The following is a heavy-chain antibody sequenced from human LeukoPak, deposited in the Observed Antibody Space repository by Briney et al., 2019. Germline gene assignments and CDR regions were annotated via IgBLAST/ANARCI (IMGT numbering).Heavy chain of an antibody. CDR3: ARGIVVVTVTHYYYYGMDV. J-gene: IGHJ6*02. V-gene: IGHV1-69*04. D-gene: IGHD2-21*02. CDR2: IIPILGIA. CDR1: GGTFSSYA. Sequence: ASVKVSCKASGGTFSSYAISWVRQAPGQGLEWMGRIIPILGIANYAQKFQGRVTITADKSTSTAYMELSSLRSEDTAVYYCARGIVVVTVTHYYYYGMDVWGQGTTVTVSS.